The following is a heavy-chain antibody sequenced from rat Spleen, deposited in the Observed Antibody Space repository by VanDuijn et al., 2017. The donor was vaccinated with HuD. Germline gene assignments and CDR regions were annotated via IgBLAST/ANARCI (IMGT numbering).Heavy chain of an antibody. CDR1: GFTFSDYN. Sequence: EVQLVESGGGLVQPGRSLKLSCAASGFTFSDYNMAWVRQAPTKGLEWVASISTGGGNTYYRDSVKGRFTISRNNAKSTLYLQMDSLRSEDTATYYCARLFGGYSGGTYFDYWGQGVMVTVSS. V-gene: IGHV5-25*01. CDR3: ARLFGGYSGGTYFDY. D-gene: IGHD1-11*01. J-gene: IGHJ2*01. CDR2: ISTGGGNT.